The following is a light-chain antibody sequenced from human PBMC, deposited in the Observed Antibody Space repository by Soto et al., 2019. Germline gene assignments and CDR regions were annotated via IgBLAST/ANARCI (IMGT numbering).Light chain of an antibody. CDR1: QSLFSN. J-gene: IGKJ1*01. CDR2: GAS. V-gene: IGKV3-15*01. Sequence: EIVMTQSPATLSVSPGERATLSCRASQSLFSNLAWYQQKPGQAPRLLIYGASTRATGIPARFSGSGSGKEYTLTISSLQSEDFAVDYCQQYNNWPPWTFGQGTKVEIK. CDR3: QQYNNWPPWT.